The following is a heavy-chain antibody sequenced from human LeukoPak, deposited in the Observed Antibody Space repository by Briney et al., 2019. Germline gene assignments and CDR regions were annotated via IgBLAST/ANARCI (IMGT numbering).Heavy chain of an antibody. CDR1: GFTFSSYS. D-gene: IGHD6-19*01. CDR3: ARVGPVAGTVLVVYYYYGMDV. V-gene: IGHV3-21*01. CDR2: ISSSSSYI. Sequence: GGSLRLSCAASGFTFSSYSMNWVRQAPGKGLEWVSSISSSSSYIYYADSVKGRFTISRDNAKNSLYLQMNSLRAEDTAVYYCARVGPVAGTVLVVYYYYGMDVWGQGTTVTVSS. J-gene: IGHJ6*02.